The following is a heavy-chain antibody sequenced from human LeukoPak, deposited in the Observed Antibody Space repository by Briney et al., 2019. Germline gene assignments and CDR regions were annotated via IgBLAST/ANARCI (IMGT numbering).Heavy chain of an antibody. D-gene: IGHD6-19*01. CDR1: GGTFSSYT. CDR2: IIPILGIA. V-gene: IGHV1-69*04. CDR3: AREGGRKAVAGTRSPYH. Sequence: SVKVSCKASGGTFSSYTISWVRQAPGQGLEWMGRIIPILGIANYAQKFQGRVTITADKATSTAYMELSSLRSEDTAVYYCAREGGRKAVAGTRSPYHWGQGTLVTVSS. J-gene: IGHJ4*02.